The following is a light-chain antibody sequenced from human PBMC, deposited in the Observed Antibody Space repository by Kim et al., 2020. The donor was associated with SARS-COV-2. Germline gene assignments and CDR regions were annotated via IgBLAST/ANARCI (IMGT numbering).Light chain of an antibody. Sequence: VPPGGRATLSCRASQSVSDNLAWYQQKSGQAPRLLIYAASTRATGVPARFSGSGSGTEFTLTISSLQSEDFAVYYCQQYNNWITFGQGTRLEIK. CDR1: QSVSDN. CDR2: AAS. V-gene: IGKV3-15*01. CDR3: QQYNNWIT. J-gene: IGKJ5*01.